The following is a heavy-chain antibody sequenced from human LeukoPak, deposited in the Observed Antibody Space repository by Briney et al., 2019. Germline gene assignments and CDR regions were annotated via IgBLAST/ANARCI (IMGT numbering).Heavy chain of an antibody. CDR3: ARGGSSEAFDI. V-gene: IGHV1-2*02. J-gene: IGHJ3*02. CDR2: INANSGGT. CDR1: GYTFTGYY. Sequence: ASVKVSCKASGYTFTGYYMHWVRQAPGQGLEWMGWINANSGGTNYAQKFQGRVTMTRDTSINTAYTELISLRSDDTAVYYCARGGSSEAFDIWGQGTMVTVSS.